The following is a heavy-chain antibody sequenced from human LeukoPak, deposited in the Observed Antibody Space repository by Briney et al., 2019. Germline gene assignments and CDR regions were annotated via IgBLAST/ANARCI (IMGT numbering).Heavy chain of an antibody. Sequence: GGSLRLSCAASGFTFSNAWMSWVRQAPGKGLEWVGRIKSKTDGGTTDYAAPVKGRFTISRDDSKNTLYLQTNSLKTEDTAVYYCTTADGSRGYYYGMDVWGQGTTVTVSS. D-gene: IGHD2-2*01. CDR3: TTADGSRGYYYGMDV. CDR1: GFTFSNAW. J-gene: IGHJ6*02. V-gene: IGHV3-15*01. CDR2: IKSKTDGGTT.